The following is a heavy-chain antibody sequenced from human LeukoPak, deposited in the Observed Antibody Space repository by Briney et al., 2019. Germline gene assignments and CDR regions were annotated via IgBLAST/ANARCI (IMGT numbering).Heavy chain of an antibody. CDR1: GFTFSSYA. V-gene: IGHV3-23*01. J-gene: IGHJ3*02. Sequence: GGSLRLSCAASGFTFSSYAMSWVRQAPGKGLEWVSAISGSGGSTYYADSVKGRFTISRDNSNNTLDLQMNSLRAEDTAVYYCARGGSYLSAFDIWGQGTMVTVSS. D-gene: IGHD1-26*01. CDR2: ISGSGGST. CDR3: ARGGSYLSAFDI.